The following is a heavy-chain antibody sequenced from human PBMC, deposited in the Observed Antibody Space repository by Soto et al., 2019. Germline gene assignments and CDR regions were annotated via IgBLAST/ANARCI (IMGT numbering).Heavy chain of an antibody. D-gene: IGHD2-2*01. CDR1: GGTFSSYA. V-gene: IGHV1-69*13. Sequence: SVKVSCKASGGTFSSYAISWVRQAPGQGLEWMGGIIPIFGTANYAQKFQGRVTITADESTSTAYMELSSLRSEDTAVYDCARVGVVVPAAHYYYGMDVWGQGTTVTVSS. CDR3: ARVGVVVPAAHYYYGMDV. J-gene: IGHJ6*02. CDR2: IIPIFGTA.